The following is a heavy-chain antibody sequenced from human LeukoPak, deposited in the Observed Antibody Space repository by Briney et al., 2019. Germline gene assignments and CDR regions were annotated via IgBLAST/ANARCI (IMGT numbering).Heavy chain of an antibody. V-gene: IGHV1-18*01. CDR2: ISAYNGNT. Sequence: GASVKVSCKASGYTFTSYGISWVRQAPGQGLEWMGWISAYNGNTNYAQKPQGRVTMTTDTSTSTAYMELRSLRSDDTAVYYCARGDYATVTTGADYWGQGTLVTVSS. CDR3: ARGDYATVTTGADY. D-gene: IGHD4-17*01. J-gene: IGHJ4*02. CDR1: GYTFTSYG.